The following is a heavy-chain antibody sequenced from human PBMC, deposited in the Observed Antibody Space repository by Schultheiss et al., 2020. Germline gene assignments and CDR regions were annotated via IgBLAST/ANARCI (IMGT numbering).Heavy chain of an antibody. D-gene: IGHD4-11*01. J-gene: IGHJ6*02. CDR1: EFSLREYG. CDR2: ISDRSSTT. CDR3: AKTYSNDPHFGMNV. V-gene: IGHV3-48*02. Sequence: GGSLRLSCVASEFSLREYGMNWVRQAPGKGLEWVSYISDRSSTTNYADSVKGRFTISRDNAKNSLYLQMNNLRDEDTAVYYCAKTYSNDPHFGMNVWGQGTTVTVSS.